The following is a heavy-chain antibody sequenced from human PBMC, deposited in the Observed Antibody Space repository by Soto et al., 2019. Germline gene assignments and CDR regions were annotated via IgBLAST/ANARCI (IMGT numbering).Heavy chain of an antibody. V-gene: IGHV1-8*01. J-gene: IGHJ6*02. CDR2: MNPNSGNT. Sequence: QVQLVQSGAEVKKPGASVKVSCKASGYTFTSYDINWVRQATGQGLEWMGWMNPNSGNTGYAQKFQGRVTMTRNTSISTAYMELSSLRSEDTAVYYCARAERPLLLDYYYYGIDVWGQGTTGTVSS. CDR1: GYTFTSYD. D-gene: IGHD3-3*02. CDR3: ARAERPLLLDYYYYGIDV.